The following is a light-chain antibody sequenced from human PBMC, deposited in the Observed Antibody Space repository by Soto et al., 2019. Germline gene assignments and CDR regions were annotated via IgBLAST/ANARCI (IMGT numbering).Light chain of an antibody. CDR1: QGITSY. CDR3: QQLYSYPRT. CDR2: AAS. V-gene: IGKV1-9*01. J-gene: IGKJ4*01. Sequence: IQVTQSPSSLSASVGDRVTNTCRASQGITSYLAWYQQKTGKAPKLLIYAASALQTGVSSRLSGSGYGSDFALNISNLQPGGFATYFCQQLYSYPRTFGGGTTVEF.